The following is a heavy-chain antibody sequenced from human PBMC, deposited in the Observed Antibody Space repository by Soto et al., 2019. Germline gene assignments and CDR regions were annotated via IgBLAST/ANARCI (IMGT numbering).Heavy chain of an antibody. D-gene: IGHD2-15*01. V-gene: IGHV1-69*12. CDR1: GGAFSDYA. J-gene: IGHJ6*02. CDR3: ASWLKGPDIGNYYYGMDV. CDR2: IMPIFRAP. Sequence: QVQLVQSGAEVKKPGSSVKVSCKASGGAFSDYAFSWVRQAPGQGLEWLGGIMPIFRAPDYAQKFQGRVTMSADEVTRTAYMEMNSLRSEDTAVYYCASWLKGPDIGNYYYGMDVWGQGTTVTVS.